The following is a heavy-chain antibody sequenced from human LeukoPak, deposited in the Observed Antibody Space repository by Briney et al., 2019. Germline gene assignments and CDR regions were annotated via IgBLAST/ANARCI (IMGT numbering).Heavy chain of an antibody. CDR1: GFTFSSYA. D-gene: IGHD2-15*01. Sequence: GGSLRLSCAASGFTFSSYAMSWVRQAPGKGLEWVSAISGSGGSTYYADSVKGRFTISRDNSKNTLYLQMNSLRAEDTAVYYCAKDGVVVVAATTLPGAFDIWGQGTMVTVSS. CDR2: ISGSGGST. V-gene: IGHV3-23*01. J-gene: IGHJ3*02. CDR3: AKDGVVVVAATTLPGAFDI.